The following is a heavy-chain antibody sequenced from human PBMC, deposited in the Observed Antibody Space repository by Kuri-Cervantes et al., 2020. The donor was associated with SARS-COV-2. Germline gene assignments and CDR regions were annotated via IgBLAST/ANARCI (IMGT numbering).Heavy chain of an antibody. J-gene: IGHJ5*02. CDR1: GYTFTSYA. D-gene: IGHD6-13*01. CDR3: ARAIAAVDPTGWFDP. V-gene: IGHV1-3*02. Sequence: ASVKVSCKASGYTFTSYAMHWVRQAPGQRLEWMGWSNAGNGNTKYSQEFQGRVTMTRDTSISTAYMELRSLRSDDTAVYYCARAIAAVDPTGWFDPWGQGTLVTVSS. CDR2: SNAGNGNT.